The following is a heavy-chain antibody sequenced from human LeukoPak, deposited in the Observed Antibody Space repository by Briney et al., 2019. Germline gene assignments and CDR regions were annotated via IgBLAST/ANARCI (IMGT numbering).Heavy chain of an antibody. Sequence: EGSLRLSCAASGFTFSKYGMHWVRRAPGKGLEWVAVIWSDGSNKYYADSVKGRFTISRDNSKNTLSLQMNDLGAGDTAVYYCAKDDSSGTRSFQHWGQGTLVTVSS. D-gene: IGHD3-22*01. CDR2: IWSDGSNK. CDR3: AKDDSSGTRSFQH. CDR1: GFTFSKYG. J-gene: IGHJ1*01. V-gene: IGHV3-33*06.